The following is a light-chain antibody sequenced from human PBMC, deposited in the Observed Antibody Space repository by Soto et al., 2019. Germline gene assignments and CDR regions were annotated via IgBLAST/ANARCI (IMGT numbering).Light chain of an antibody. CDR1: SSNIGSNT. J-gene: IGLJ1*01. Sequence: QSALTKPPSASGTPRQRVTISCSGRSSNIGSNTVNWYQQLPGTAPKLLIYSNNQRPSGVPDRFSGSKSGTSASLAISGLQSEDEADYYCAAWDDSLNGYVFGTGTKVTVL. CDR2: SNN. CDR3: AAWDDSLNGYV. V-gene: IGLV1-44*01.